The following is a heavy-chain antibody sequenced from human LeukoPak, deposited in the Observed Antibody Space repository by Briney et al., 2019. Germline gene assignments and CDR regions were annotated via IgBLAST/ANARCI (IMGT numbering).Heavy chain of an antibody. CDR1: GGSISSGGYS. V-gene: IGHV4-30-2*01. J-gene: IGHJ4*02. Sequence: SETLSLTCAVSGGSISSGGYSWSWIRQPPGKGLEWIGYIYHSGSTYYNPSLKSRVTISVDTSKNQFSLKLSSVTAADTAVYYCASAGSGSYYNYWGQGTLVTVSS. CDR2: IYHSGST. D-gene: IGHD3-10*01. CDR3: ASAGSGSYYNY.